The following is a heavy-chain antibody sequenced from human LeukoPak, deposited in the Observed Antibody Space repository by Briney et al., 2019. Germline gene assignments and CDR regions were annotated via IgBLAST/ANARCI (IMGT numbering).Heavy chain of an antibody. CDR3: AREWSRFTPPDY. CDR1: GFTFSSYS. CDR2: ISSSSSYI. V-gene: IGHV3-21*01. Sequence: GGSLRLSCAASGFTFSSYSMNWVRQAPGKGLEWVSSISSSSSYIYYADSVKGRFSISRDNAKNSLYLQMNSLRAEDTAVYYCAREWSRFTPPDYWGQGTLVTVSS. D-gene: IGHD2-8*01. J-gene: IGHJ4*02.